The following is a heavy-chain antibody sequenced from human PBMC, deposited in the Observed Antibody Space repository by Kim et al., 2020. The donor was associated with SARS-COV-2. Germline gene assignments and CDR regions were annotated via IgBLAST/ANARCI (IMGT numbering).Heavy chain of an antibody. CDR3: AKDPGRWELLRSYYYYYGMDV. Sequence: GGSLRLSCAASGFTFSSYAMSWVRQAPGKGLEWVSAISGSGGSTYYADSVKGRFTISRDNSKNTLYLQMNSLRAEDTAVYYCAKDPGRWELLRSYYYYYGMDVWGQGTTVTVSS. V-gene: IGHV3-23*01. D-gene: IGHD1-26*01. J-gene: IGHJ6*02. CDR2: ISGSGGST. CDR1: GFTFSSYA.